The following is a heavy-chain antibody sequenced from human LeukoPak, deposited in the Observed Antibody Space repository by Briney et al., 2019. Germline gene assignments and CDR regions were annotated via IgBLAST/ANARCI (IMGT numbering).Heavy chain of an antibody. D-gene: IGHD5-12*01. CDR2: ISWNSGNI. V-gene: IGHV3-9*01. J-gene: IGHJ4*02. CDR3: AKDKAPLYSGYDWDLDF. CDR1: GFTFHQYA. Sequence: GGSLRLSCAASGFTFHQYAIHWVRQVPGKGLEWVSGISWNSGNIGYADSVRGRFTISRDNAKNSVYLQMNSLRAEDTALYYCAKDKAPLYSGYDWDLDFWGQGTLVIVSS.